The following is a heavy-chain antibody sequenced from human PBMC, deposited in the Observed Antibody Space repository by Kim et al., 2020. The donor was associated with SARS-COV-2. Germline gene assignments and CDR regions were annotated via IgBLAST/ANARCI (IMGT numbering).Heavy chain of an antibody. J-gene: IGHJ4*02. Sequence: STYYADSVKGRFTISRDNSKNTLYLQMNSLRAEDTAVYYCARDPSGSYSYWGQGTLVTVSS. CDR3: ARDPSGSYSY. V-gene: IGHV3-53*01. CDR2: ST. D-gene: IGHD1-26*01.